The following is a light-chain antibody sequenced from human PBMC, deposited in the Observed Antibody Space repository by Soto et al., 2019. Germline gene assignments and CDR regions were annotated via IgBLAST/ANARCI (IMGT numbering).Light chain of an antibody. J-gene: IGLJ3*02. CDR2: GNS. CDR1: SSNIGAGYD. Sequence: QSVLTQPPSVSGAPGQRVTISCTGSSSNIGAGYDVHWYQQLPGTAPKLLISGNSNRPSGVPDRFSASKSGTSAPLATTGXXXXXXXXXYXQSYDSSLSGWVFGGGTKL. V-gene: IGLV1-40*01. CDR3: QSYDSSLSGWV.